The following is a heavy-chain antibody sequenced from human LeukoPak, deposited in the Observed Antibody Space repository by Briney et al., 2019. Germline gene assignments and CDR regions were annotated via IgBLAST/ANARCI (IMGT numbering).Heavy chain of an antibody. D-gene: IGHD2-21*01. CDR1: GFTFSDYY. V-gene: IGHV3-11*04. CDR2: ISSSASTR. J-gene: IGHJ6*03. CDR3: ARGYSGCPYYYYYMDV. Sequence: GGSLRLSCAASGFTFSDYYMTWIRQAPGKGLEWISDISSSASTRYYADSVKGRFTISRDNAKNSLYLQMNSLRAEDTAVYYCARGYSGCPYYYYYMDVWGRGTTVTVSS.